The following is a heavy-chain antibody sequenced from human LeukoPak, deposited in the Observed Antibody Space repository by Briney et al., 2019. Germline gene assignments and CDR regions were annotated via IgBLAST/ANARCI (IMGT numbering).Heavy chain of an antibody. V-gene: IGHV3-21*04. CDR2: ISSSSSYI. CDR3: ARGHPIKNVYYYGSGSPAFDY. J-gene: IGHJ4*02. D-gene: IGHD3-10*01. CDR1: GFTFSSYS. Sequence: PGGSLRLSCAASGFTFSSYSMNWVRQAPGKGLEWVSSISSSSSYIYYADSVKGRFTISRDNAKNSLYLQMNSLRAEDTAVYYCARGHPIKNVYYYGSGSPAFDYWGQGTLVTVSS.